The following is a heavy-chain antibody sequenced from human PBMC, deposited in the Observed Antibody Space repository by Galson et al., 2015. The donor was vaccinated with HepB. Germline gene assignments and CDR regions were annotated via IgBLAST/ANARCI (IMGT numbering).Heavy chain of an antibody. Sequence: SVKVSCKASGYTFTRYGISWVRQAPGQGLEWMGWISGNNDNAKYAQKFQGRVTMTADSSTSIAYMELRRLISDDTAVYYRARQADLTTRRDDDAFDLWGQGTVVTASS. V-gene: IGHV1-18*01. CDR2: ISGNNDNA. J-gene: IGHJ3*01. D-gene: IGHD1-1*01. CDR3: ARQADLTTRRDDDAFDL. CDR1: GYTFTRYG.